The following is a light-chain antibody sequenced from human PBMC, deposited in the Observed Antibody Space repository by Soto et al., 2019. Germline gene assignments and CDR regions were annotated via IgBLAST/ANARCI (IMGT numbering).Light chain of an antibody. Sequence: EVVLTQSPGTLSVSRGERATLSCSASERIYSAWVGLYQQKPGQAPRLLIYGTSSRATGIPDRFSDSGSGTDFTLTISRLEPEDFAVYYCQQYGNSPITFGQGTRLE. V-gene: IGKV3-20*01. CDR3: QQYGNSPIT. CDR2: GTS. J-gene: IGKJ5*01. CDR1: ERIYSAW.